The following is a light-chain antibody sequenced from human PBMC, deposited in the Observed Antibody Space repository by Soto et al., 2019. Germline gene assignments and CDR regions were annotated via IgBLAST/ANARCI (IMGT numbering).Light chain of an antibody. Sequence: QSVLTQPPSASGTPGQRVTISCSGSSSNIRNNYVYWYHQLPGTAPKLLIYRNNQRPSGVPDRFSGSKSGNSASLAIGGLRSEDEADYFCAVWADSLSGYVFGTGTKLTVL. CDR3: AVWADSLSGYV. CDR2: RNN. CDR1: SSNIRNNY. V-gene: IGLV1-47*01. J-gene: IGLJ1*01.